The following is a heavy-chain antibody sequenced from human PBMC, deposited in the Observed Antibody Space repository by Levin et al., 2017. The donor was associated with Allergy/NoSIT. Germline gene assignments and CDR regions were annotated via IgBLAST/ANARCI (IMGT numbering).Heavy chain of an antibody. D-gene: IGHD3-3*01. CDR2: ISAYNGNT. CDR1: GYTFTSYG. J-gene: IGHJ4*02. Sequence: GESLKISCKASGYTFTSYGISWVRQAPGQGLEWMGWISAYNGNTNYAQKLQGRVTMTTDTSTSTAYMELRSLRSDDTAVYYCARAENYLFIVDSYYDFWNDYWGQGTLVTVSS. V-gene: IGHV1-18*01. CDR3: ARAENYLFIVDSYYDFWNDY.